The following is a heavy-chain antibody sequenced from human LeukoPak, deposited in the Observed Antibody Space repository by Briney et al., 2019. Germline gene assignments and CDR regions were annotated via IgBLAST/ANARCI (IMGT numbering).Heavy chain of an antibody. V-gene: IGHV3-48*04. CDR3: ASGFDYSIAAADY. D-gene: IGHD6-13*01. CDR2: ISSSGSTI. CDR1: GFTFSSYS. J-gene: IGHJ4*02. Sequence: PGGSLRLSCAASGFTFSSYSMNWVRQAPGKGLEWVSYISSSGSTIYYADSVKGRFTISRDNAKNSLYLQMNSLRAEDTAVYYCASGFDYSIAAADYWGQGTLVTVSS.